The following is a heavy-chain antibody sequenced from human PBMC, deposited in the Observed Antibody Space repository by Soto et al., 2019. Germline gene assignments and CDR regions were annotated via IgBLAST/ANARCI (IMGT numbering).Heavy chain of an antibody. CDR2: IYYSGST. J-gene: IGHJ4*02. CDR3: ARDQSTGWFRWGFES. CDR1: GGSISSYY. V-gene: IGHV4-59*12. Sequence: SETLSLTCTISGGSISSYYWSWIRQPPGKGLEWIGYIYYSGSTNYNPSLKSRVTISIDTSKNQFSLNLSSVTAADTAMYYCARDQSTGWFRWGFESWGQGTPVTVSS. D-gene: IGHD2-8*02.